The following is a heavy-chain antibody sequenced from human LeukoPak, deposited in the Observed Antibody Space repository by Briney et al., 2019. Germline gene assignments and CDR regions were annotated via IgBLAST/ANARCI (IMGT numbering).Heavy chain of an antibody. V-gene: IGHV1-69*06. CDR3: ARGGEGNIVVVVAATWLYAFDI. J-gene: IGHJ3*02. CDR1: GGTFSSYA. CDR2: IIPIFGTA. D-gene: IGHD2-15*01. Sequence: ASVKVSCKASGGTFSSYAISWVRQAPGQGLEWMGGIIPIFGTANYAQKFQGRVTITADKSTSTAYMELSSLRSEDTAVYYRARGGEGNIVVVVAATWLYAFDIWGQGTMVTVSS.